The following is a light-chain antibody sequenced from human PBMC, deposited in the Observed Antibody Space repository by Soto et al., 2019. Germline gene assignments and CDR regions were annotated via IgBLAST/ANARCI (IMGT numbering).Light chain of an antibody. V-gene: IGKV3-20*01. CDR3: QQYGSSPQLT. J-gene: IGKJ5*01. CDR1: QSVSSSY. CDR2: GAS. Sequence: EIVWTQSPGTLSLSPGERATLSCRASQSVSSSYLAWYQQKPGQAPRLLIYGASSRATGIPDRFSGSGSGTDFTLTISRLEPDDFAVYYCQQYGSSPQLTFGQGTRLEIK.